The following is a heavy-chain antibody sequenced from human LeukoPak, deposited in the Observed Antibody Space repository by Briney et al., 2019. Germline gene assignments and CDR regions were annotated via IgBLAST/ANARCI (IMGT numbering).Heavy chain of an antibody. CDR2: ISYDGSNK. J-gene: IGHJ4*02. Sequence: GRSLRLSCAASGFTFSSYAMHWVRQAPGKGLEWVAVISYDGSNKYYADSVKGRFTISRDNSKNTLYLQMNSLRGEDTAVYYCARDPDSSGYYSLYFDYGGRGTLVTVSS. CDR3: ARDPDSSGYYSLYFDY. CDR1: GFTFSSYA. D-gene: IGHD3-22*01. V-gene: IGHV3-30-3*01.